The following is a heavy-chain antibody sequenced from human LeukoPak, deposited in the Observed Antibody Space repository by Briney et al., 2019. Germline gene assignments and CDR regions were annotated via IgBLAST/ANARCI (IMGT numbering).Heavy chain of an antibody. CDR2: IIPIFGTA. J-gene: IGHJ4*02. Sequence: SSAKVSCKASGSTFSSYAISWVRQAPGQGLEWMGGIIPIFGTANYAQKFQGRVTITADESTSTAYMELSSLRSEDTAVYYCASDSGISWALLHYWGQGTLVTVSS. D-gene: IGHD1-26*01. CDR1: GSTFSSYA. V-gene: IGHV1-69*13. CDR3: ASDSGISWALLHY.